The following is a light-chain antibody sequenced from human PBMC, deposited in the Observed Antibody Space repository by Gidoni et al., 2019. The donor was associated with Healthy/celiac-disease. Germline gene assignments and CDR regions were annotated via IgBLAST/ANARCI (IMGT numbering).Light chain of an antibody. V-gene: IGKV3-11*01. CDR2: DAS. J-gene: IGKJ4*01. CDR1: QSVRSY. CDR3: QQRSNWPPSLT. Sequence: VLTQSPATLSLSPGERATLSCRASQSVRSYLAWSQQKPGQAPRLLIYDASNRATGIPARFSGSGSGTDFTLTISSLEPEDFAVYYCQQRSNWPPSLTFGGGTKVEIK.